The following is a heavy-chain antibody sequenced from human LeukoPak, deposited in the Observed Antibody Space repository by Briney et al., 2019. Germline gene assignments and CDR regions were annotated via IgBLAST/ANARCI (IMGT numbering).Heavy chain of an antibody. CDR2: ISHSGST. CDR3: VYKYYDIFTGPLVY. Sequence: KSSETLSLTCTVSGGSINNYYWSWIRQPPGKGLEWIGEISHSGSTNYNPSLKSRVTISVDTSKNQFSLKLNSVTAADTAVYYCVYKYYDIFTGPLVYWGQGTLVTVSS. D-gene: IGHD3-9*01. CDR1: GGSINNYY. V-gene: IGHV4-34*01. J-gene: IGHJ4*02.